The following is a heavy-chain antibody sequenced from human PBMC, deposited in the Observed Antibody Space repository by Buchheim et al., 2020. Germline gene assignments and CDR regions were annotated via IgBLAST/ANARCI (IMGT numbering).Heavy chain of an antibody. CDR3: ARGDWNDAFYYYYGMDV. CDR2: IYYSGST. V-gene: IGHV4-59*01. J-gene: IGHJ6*02. Sequence: QVQLQESGPGLVKPSETLSLTCTVSGGSISSYYWSWIRQPPGKGLEWIGYIYYSGSTNYNPSLKSRVTISVDTSKNQFSLKLSSVTAADTAVYYCARGDWNDAFYYYYGMDVWGQGTT. D-gene: IGHD1-1*01. CDR1: GGSISSYY.